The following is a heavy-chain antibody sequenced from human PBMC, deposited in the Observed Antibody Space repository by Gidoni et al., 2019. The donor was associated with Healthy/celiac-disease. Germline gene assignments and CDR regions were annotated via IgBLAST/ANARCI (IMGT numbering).Heavy chain of an antibody. D-gene: IGHD3-9*01. J-gene: IGHJ6*02. V-gene: IGHV1-69*01. Sequence: QVQLVQSGAEVKKPGSSVKVSCTASGGTFSSYAISWVRQAPGQGLEWMGGIIPIFGTANYAQKFQGRVTITADESTSTAYMELSSLRSEDTAVYYCARSALLAILTGYYIDPQLSEYYGMDVWGQGTTVTVSS. CDR2: IIPIFGTA. CDR3: ARSALLAILTGYYIDPQLSEYYGMDV. CDR1: GGTFSSYA.